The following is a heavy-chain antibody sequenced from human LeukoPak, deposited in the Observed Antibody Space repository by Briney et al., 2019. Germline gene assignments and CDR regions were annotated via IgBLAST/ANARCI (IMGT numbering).Heavy chain of an antibody. V-gene: IGHV1-18*01. CDR3: ARANGYCTNGVCRCYFDY. D-gene: IGHD2-8*01. J-gene: IGHJ4*02. Sequence: ASVKVSCKASGYTFTSYGISWVRQAPGQGLEWMGWISAYNGNTNYAQKLQGRVTMTTDTSTSTAYMELRSLRSDDTAVYYCARANGYCTNGVCRCYFDYWGQGTLVTVSS. CDR1: GYTFTSYG. CDR2: ISAYNGNT.